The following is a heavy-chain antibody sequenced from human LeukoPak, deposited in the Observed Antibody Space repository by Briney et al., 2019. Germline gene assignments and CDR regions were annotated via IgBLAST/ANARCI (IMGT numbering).Heavy chain of an antibody. CDR1: GGSISSGSYY. J-gene: IGHJ4*02. Sequence: SETLSLTCTVSGGSISSGSYYWSWIRQPAGKGLEWIGRIYTSGSTNYNPSLKSRVTISVDTSKNQFSLKLSSVTAADTAVYYCARDHRYGGLFDYWGQGTLVTVSS. D-gene: IGHD1-1*01. CDR3: ARDHRYGGLFDY. V-gene: IGHV4-61*02. CDR2: IYTSGST.